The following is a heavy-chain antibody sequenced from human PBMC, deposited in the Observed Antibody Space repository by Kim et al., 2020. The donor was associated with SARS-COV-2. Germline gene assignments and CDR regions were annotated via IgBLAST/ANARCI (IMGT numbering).Heavy chain of an antibody. Sequence: SETLSLTCTVSGGSISSYYWSWIRQPPGKGLEWIGYIYYSGSTNYNPSLKSRVTISVDTSKNQFSLKLSSVTAADTAVYYCARTRARYFDWLSYNWFDPWGQGTLVTVSS. J-gene: IGHJ5*02. D-gene: IGHD3-9*01. CDR3: ARTRARYFDWLSYNWFDP. CDR2: IYYSGST. V-gene: IGHV4-59*13. CDR1: GGSISSYY.